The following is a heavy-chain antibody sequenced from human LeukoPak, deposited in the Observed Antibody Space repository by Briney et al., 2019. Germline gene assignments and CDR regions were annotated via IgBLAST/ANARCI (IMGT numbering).Heavy chain of an antibody. Sequence: SETLSLTCTVSGGSISSSSYYWGWIRQPPGKGLEWIGSIYYSGSTYYNPSLKSRVTISVDTSKNQFSLKLSSVTAADTAVYYCARESIAARLDVWGKGTTVTVSS. CDR3: ARESIAARLDV. J-gene: IGHJ6*04. CDR2: IYYSGST. D-gene: IGHD6-6*01. CDR1: GGSISSSSYY. V-gene: IGHV4-39*07.